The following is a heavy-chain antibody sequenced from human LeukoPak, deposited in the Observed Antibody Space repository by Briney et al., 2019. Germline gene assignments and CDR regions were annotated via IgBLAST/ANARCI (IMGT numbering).Heavy chain of an antibody. CDR3: ARDLSWYYFDY. V-gene: IGHV4-39*07. Sequence: SETLSLTCTVSGGSISSSSYYWGWIRQPPGKGLEWIGSIYYSGSTYYNPSLKSRVTTSVDTSKNQFSLKLSSVTAADTAVYYCARDLSWYYFDYWGQGTLVTVSS. D-gene: IGHD2/OR15-2a*01. CDR1: GGSISSSSYY. J-gene: IGHJ4*02. CDR2: IYYSGST.